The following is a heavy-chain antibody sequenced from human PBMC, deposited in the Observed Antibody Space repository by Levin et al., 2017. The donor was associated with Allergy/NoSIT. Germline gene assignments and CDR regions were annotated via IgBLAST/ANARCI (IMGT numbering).Heavy chain of an antibody. CDR2: ISSSSSTI. CDR3: ARDGLESGYGDYVSI. V-gene: IGHV3-48*02. CDR1: GFTFSSYS. D-gene: IGHD4-17*01. J-gene: IGHJ3*02. Sequence: GGSLRLSCAASGFTFSSYSMNWVRQAPGKGLEWVSYISSSSSTIYYADSVKGRFTISRDNAKNSLYLQMNSLRDEDTAVYYCARDGLESGYGDYVSIWGQGTTVTVSS.